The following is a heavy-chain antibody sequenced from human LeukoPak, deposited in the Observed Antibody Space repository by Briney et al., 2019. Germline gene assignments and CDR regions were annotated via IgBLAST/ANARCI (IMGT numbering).Heavy chain of an antibody. D-gene: IGHD3-10*01. CDR3: ARGIRGSQYFQH. CDR1: GGSFSGYY. CDR2: INHSGST. J-gene: IGHJ1*01. Sequence: SETLSLTCAVYGGSFSGYYWSWIRQPPGKGLEWIGEINHSGSTNYNPSLKSRVTISVDTSKNQFSLKLSSVTAADTAVYYCARGIRGSQYFQHWGQGTLVTVSS. V-gene: IGHV4-34*01.